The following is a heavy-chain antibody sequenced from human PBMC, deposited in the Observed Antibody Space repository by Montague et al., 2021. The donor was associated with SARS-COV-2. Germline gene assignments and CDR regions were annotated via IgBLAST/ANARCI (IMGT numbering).Heavy chain of an antibody. CDR2: INRSGST. J-gene: IGHJ6*02. CDR1: GGPFSGYY. CDR3: ARGRPVTTFYYYYGMDV. D-gene: IGHD4-17*01. V-gene: IGHV4-34*01. Sequence: SETLSLTCAVYGGPFSGYYWSWIRQPPGKGLEWIGEINRSGSTNYNPSLKSRVTISVDTSKNQFSLKLSSVTAADTAVYYCARGRPVTTFYYYYGMDVWGQGTTVTVSS.